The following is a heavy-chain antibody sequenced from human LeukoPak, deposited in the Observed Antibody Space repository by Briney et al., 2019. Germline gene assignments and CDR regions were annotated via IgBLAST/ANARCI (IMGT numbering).Heavy chain of an antibody. Sequence: PGRSLRLSCTASGFTFGDYAMSWVRQAPGKGLEWVGFIRSKAYGGTTEYAASVKGRFTISRDDSKSIAYLQMNSLKTEDTAVYYYTRDTSGSYYETVYWGQGTLVTVSS. D-gene: IGHD1-26*01. V-gene: IGHV3-49*04. J-gene: IGHJ4*02. CDR1: GFTFGDYA. CDR2: IRSKAYGGTT. CDR3: TRDTSGSYYETVY.